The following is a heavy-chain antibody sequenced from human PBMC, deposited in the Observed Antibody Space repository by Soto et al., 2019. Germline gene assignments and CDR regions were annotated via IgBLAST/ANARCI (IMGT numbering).Heavy chain of an antibody. D-gene: IGHD2-21*01. CDR2: VYSSGTT. J-gene: IGHJ4*02. CDR3: ARDIGSYAYGEGY. Sequence: XETLSLPWSVSCGSINSYCWSWIRQPAGKGLEWIGRVYSSGTTDYNPSLNSRATLSVETSKNQFSLKLSSVTAADTAVYYCARDIGSYAYGEGYWGQGIQVTVS. V-gene: IGHV4-4*07. CDR1: CGSINSYC.